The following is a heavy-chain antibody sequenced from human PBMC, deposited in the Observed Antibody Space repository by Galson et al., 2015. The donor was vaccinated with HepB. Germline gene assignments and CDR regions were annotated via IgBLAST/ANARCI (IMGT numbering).Heavy chain of an antibody. D-gene: IGHD3-22*01. V-gene: IGHV1-58*01. J-gene: IGHJ3*02. CDR1: GFTFTSSA. CDR3: AVPMRGYYDSSGYYFDAFDI. Sequence: SVKVSCKASGFTFTSSAVQWVRQARGQRLEWIGWIVVGSGNTNYAQKFQERVTITRDMSTSTAYMELSSLRSEDTAVYYCAVPMRGYYDSSGYYFDAFDIWGQGTMVTVSS. CDR2: IVVGSGNT.